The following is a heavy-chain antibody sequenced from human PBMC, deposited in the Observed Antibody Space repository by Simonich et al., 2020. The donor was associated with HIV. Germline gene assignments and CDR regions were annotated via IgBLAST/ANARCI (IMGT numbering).Heavy chain of an antibody. CDR3: ARHSGYADAFDI. D-gene: IGHD5-12*01. Sequence: QVQLQESGPGLVKPSGTLSLTCGVSGDSISSYNWWSWVRQPPGKGLEWIGEIYHSGSSGSTNYNPSLKRRVSISVDLSNNQFSLKLSFMTAADTAVYYCARHSGYADAFDIWGQGTMITVSS. CDR2: IYHSGSSGST. V-gene: IGHV4-4*02. J-gene: IGHJ3*02. CDR1: GDSISSYNW.